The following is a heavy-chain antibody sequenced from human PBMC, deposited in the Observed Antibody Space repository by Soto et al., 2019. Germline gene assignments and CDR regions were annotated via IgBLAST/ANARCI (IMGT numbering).Heavy chain of an antibody. V-gene: IGHV2-5*01. D-gene: IGHD3-16*01. CDR1: GFSLRTTGVG. Sequence: QITLKESGPTLVEPTQTLTLTCTYSGFSLRTTGVGVGWIRQPPGKALEWLGIIYWNDDKRYSPSLKNRFTLTRDISKSQVVLTMTNMDPVDTATYYCAHTWGLPFDYWGQGTRVIVSS. CDR2: IYWNDDK. J-gene: IGHJ4*02. CDR3: AHTWGLPFDY.